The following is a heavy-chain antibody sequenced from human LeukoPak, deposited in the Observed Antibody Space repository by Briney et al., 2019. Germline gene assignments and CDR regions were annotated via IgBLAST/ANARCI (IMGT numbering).Heavy chain of an antibody. CDR1: GFTFGDYA. Sequence: GGSLRLSCTASGFTFGDYAISWFARAPGRGRGGEGFFISKAFGGTTEYAPPGKAKFPIPRADSQSMPNLQMTSLKTEDTAVYYGTRAPVVPAVIGYDAFDSWGQGTMVTVSS. CDR3: TRAPVVPAVIGYDAFDS. D-gene: IGHD2-2*01. V-gene: IGHV3-49*03. J-gene: IGHJ3*02. CDR2: FISKAFGGTT.